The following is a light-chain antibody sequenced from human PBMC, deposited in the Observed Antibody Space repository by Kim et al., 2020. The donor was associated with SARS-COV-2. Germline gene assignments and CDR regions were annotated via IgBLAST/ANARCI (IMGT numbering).Light chain of an antibody. CDR1: NY. CDR2: NVA. Sequence: NYVSWYQQYPGKAPKLMIFNVAQRPSGISNRFSGSKSGDTASLTISGFQAEDEADYYCSSYTTSASYVFGTGTKVTVL. J-gene: IGLJ1*01. V-gene: IGLV2-14*04. CDR3: SSYTTSASYV.